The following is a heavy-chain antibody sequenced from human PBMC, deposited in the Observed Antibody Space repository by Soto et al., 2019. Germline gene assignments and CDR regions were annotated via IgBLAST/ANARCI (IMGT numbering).Heavy chain of an antibody. CDR1: GYTYPSYW. D-gene: IGHD3-10*01. CDR2: IYPEDSDT. CDR3: ARRILLWSVCDALEI. Sequence: GETLKISCKGFGYTYPSYWIGWVRQMPGKGLEWMGIIYPEDSDTRYSPSFQGQVTISADKSISTAYLQWSSLKASDTAMYYCARRILLWSVCDALEIWAQQTLVT. V-gene: IGHV5-51*01. J-gene: IGHJ3*02.